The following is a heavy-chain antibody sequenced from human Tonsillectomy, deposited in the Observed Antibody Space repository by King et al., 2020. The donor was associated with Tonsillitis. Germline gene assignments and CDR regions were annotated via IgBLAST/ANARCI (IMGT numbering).Heavy chain of an antibody. V-gene: IGHV3-15*01. CDR3: IAVDTGHY. CDR1: GFTLSNAW. D-gene: IGHD5-18*01. Sequence: VQLVESGGGLVKPGGSLRLSCAASGFTLSNAWMSWVRQAPGKGLEWGGRIKSKPDGGTTDYAAPVKGRFTIARDDTKNKLYMQMNSLKTADTAVYYCIAVDTGHYWGQGTLVTVSS. J-gene: IGHJ4*02. CDR2: IKSKPDGGTT.